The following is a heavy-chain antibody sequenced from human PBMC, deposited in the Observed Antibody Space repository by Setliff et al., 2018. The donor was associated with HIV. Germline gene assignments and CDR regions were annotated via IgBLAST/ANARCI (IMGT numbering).Heavy chain of an antibody. D-gene: IGHD6-19*01. CDR3: ARDRSSGWSKDWFDT. CDR2: IYISGST. Sequence: TLSLTCTVSGGSISSYYWSWIRQPAGKGLEWIGHIYISGSTNYNPSFNSRVTMSVDTSKNQFSLRLTSVTAADTAMYHCARDRSSGWSKDWFDTWGQGILVTVSS. CDR1: GGSISSYY. V-gene: IGHV4-4*07. J-gene: IGHJ5*02.